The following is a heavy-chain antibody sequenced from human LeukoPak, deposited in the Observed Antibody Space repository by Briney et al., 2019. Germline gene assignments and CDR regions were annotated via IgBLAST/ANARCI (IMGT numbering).Heavy chain of an antibody. J-gene: IGHJ6*03. CDR2: MNPNSGNT. V-gene: IGHV1-8*02. D-gene: IGHD6-13*01. CDR1: GYTFTDYY. CDR3: ARVIGRSSWTLYYYYYMDV. Sequence: GASVKVSCKASGYTFTDYYMHWVRQAPGQGLEWMGWMNPNSGNTGYAQKFQGRVTMTRNTSISTAYMELSSLRSEDTAVYYCARVIGRSSWTLYYYYYMDVWGKGTTVTISS.